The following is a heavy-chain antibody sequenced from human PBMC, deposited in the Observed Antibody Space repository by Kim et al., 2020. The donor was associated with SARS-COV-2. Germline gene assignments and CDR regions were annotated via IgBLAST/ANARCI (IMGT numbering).Heavy chain of an antibody. J-gene: IGHJ4*02. V-gene: IGHV3-33*01. CDR2: IWYDGSNK. CDR1: GFTFSSYG. Sequence: GGSLRLSCAASGFTFSSYGMHWVRQAPGKGLEWVAVIWYDGSNKYYADSVKGRFTISRDNSKNTLYLQMNSLRAEDTAVYYCARDLVVVTANPPGDYWGQGTLVTVSS. D-gene: IGHD2-21*02. CDR3: ARDLVVVTANPPGDY.